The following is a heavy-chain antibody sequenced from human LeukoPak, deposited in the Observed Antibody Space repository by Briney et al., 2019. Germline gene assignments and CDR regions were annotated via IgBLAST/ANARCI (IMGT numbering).Heavy chain of an antibody. J-gene: IGHJ6*03. CDR3: AREAGPGMVRGAKGYYMDV. CDR2: IYTSGST. CDR1: GGSISSYY. Sequence: SETLSLTCTVSGGSISSYYWSWIRQPAGKGLEWIGRIYTSGSTNYNPSLKSRVTMSVDTSKNQFSLKLSSVTAADTAVYFCAREAGPGMVRGAKGYYMDVWGKGTTVTISS. D-gene: IGHD3-10*01. V-gene: IGHV4-4*07.